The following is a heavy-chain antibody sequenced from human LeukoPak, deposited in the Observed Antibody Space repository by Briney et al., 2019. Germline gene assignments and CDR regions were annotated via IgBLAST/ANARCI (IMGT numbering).Heavy chain of an antibody. V-gene: IGHV3-23*01. CDR1: GFTFSSYA. J-gene: IGHJ4*02. Sequence: GGSLRLSCAASGFTFSSYAMSWVRQAPGKGLEWVSVFTSGGTTYYTDSVKGRFTISRDNSKNTLSLQMNSLRAEDTAVYYCARDHDSGAFDYWGQGTLVTVSS. D-gene: IGHD3-22*01. CDR2: FTSGGTT. CDR3: ARDHDSGAFDY.